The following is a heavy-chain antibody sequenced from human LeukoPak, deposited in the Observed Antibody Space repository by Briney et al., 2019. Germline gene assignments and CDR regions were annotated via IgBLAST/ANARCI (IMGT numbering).Heavy chain of an antibody. CDR1: GFTFSSYG. Sequence: GGSLRLSCAASGFTFSSYGMHWVRQAPGKGLEWVAFIRYDGSNKYYADSVKGRFTISRDNSKNTLYLQMNSLGAEDTAMYYCAEDSRELPNRFDPWGQGTLVTVSS. CDR3: AEDSRELPNRFDP. J-gene: IGHJ5*02. V-gene: IGHV3-30*02. CDR2: IRYDGSNK. D-gene: IGHD5-24*01.